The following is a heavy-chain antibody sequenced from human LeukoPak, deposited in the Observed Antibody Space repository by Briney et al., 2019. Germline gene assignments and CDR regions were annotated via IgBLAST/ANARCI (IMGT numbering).Heavy chain of an antibody. CDR2: INHSGST. CDR3: ARVGPLKPQQMYRRPKYYFDY. V-gene: IGHV4-34*01. CDR1: GGSFSGHY. J-gene: IGHJ4*02. Sequence: SETLSLTCAVYGGSFSGHYWSWIRQPPGKGLEWVGEINHSGSTNYNPSLKSRVTISVDTSKNQFSLKLSSVTAADTAVYYCARVGPLKPQQMYRRPKYYFDYWGQGTLVTVSS. D-gene: IGHD1-26*01.